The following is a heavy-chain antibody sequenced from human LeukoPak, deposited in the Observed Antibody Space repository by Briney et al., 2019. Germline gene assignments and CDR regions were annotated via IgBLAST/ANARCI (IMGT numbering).Heavy chain of an antibody. Sequence: SETLSLTCSVTGGSVSSGTYYWSWIRQPPGKGLEWIGYVFNSRTTNYNPSLKSRVTISVDTSKNQFSLKLSSVTAADTAVYYCARATTDPFSSYYGMDVWGQGTTVTVSS. D-gene: IGHD5-12*01. J-gene: IGHJ6*02. CDR2: VFNSRTT. CDR1: GGSVSSGTYY. V-gene: IGHV4-61*01. CDR3: ARATTDPFSSYYGMDV.